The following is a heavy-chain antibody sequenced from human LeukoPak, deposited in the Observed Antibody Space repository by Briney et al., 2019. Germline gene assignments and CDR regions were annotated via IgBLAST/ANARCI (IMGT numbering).Heavy chain of an antibody. CDR3: ATDFGQVVVAAKDAFDI. J-gene: IGHJ3*02. CDR1: GYTLTELS. D-gene: IGHD2-15*01. CDR2: FDPGDGET. V-gene: IGHV1-24*01. Sequence: ASVKVSCKVSGYTLTELSMHWVRQAPGKGLEWMGGFDPGDGETIYARKFQGRVTMTEDTSTDTAYMELSSLRSEDTAVYYCATDFGQVVVAAKDAFDIWGQGTMVTVSS.